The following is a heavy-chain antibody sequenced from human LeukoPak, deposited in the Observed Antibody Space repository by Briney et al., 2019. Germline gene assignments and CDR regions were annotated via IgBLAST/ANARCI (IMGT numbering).Heavy chain of an antibody. CDR2: INPNSGGT. D-gene: IGHD6-19*01. J-gene: IGHJ4*02. V-gene: IGHV1-2*06. CDR1: GYTFTGYY. Sequence: ASVKVSCKASGYTFTGYYMHWVRQAPGQGLEWMGRINPNSGGTNYAQKFQGRVTMTRDTSISTAYMELSRLRSDDTAVYYCARDVLYSSGWYGEEHFDYWGRGTLVTVSS. CDR3: ARDVLYSSGWYGEEHFDY.